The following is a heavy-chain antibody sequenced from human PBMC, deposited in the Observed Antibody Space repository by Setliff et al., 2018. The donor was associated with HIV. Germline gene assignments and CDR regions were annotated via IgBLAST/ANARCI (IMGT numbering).Heavy chain of an antibody. CDR2: INAANGNT. V-gene: IGHV1-3*01. CDR3: ARGDTPMVIWGDYFDYYGMDV. Sequence: ASVKVSCKASGYTFTTYAMHWVRQAPGQRLEWMGWINAANGNTKYSQKFQGRVTIIRDTSASTAYMELSSLRSEDTAVYYCARGDTPMVIWGDYFDYYGMDVWGQGTTVTVSS. J-gene: IGHJ6*02. CDR1: GYTFTTYA. D-gene: IGHD5-18*01.